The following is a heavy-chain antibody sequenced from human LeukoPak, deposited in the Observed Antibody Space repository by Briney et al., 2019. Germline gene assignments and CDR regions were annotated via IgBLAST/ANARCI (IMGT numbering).Heavy chain of an antibody. CDR1: GGTFSSYA. V-gene: IGHV1-69*13. Sequence: GASVKVSCKASGGTFSSYAISWVRQAPGQRLEWMGGIIPIFGTANYAQKFQGRVTITADESTSTAYMELSSLRSEDTAVYYCARDLGVDFSDYGDYRHPLHFDYWGQGTLVTVSS. CDR3: ARDLGVDFSDYGDYRHPLHFDY. D-gene: IGHD4-17*01. J-gene: IGHJ4*02. CDR2: IIPIFGTA.